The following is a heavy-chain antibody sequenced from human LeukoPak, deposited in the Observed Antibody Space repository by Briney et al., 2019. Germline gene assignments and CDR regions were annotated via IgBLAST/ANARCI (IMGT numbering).Heavy chain of an antibody. V-gene: IGHV3-74*03. D-gene: IGHD3-16*01. J-gene: IGHJ4*02. CDR1: GFTFGKYW. CDR2: IDNDGSGI. CDR3: VRGEFGPNN. Sequence: PGGSLRLSCVASGFTFGKYWMSWVRQAPGKGLVWVSRIDNDGSGITYADSVKGRFTSSRDNAKNTLHLQMNSLRADDTAVYYCVRGEFGPNNWGQGTLVTVSS.